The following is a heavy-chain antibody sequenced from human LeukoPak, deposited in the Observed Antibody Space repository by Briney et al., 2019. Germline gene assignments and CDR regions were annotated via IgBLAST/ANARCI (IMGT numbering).Heavy chain of an antibody. CDR2: IYYSGGT. CDR1: GGSMSGYY. D-gene: IGHD5-18*01. J-gene: IGHJ4*02. Sequence: SETLSLTCTVSGGSMSGYYWSWIRQPPGKGLEWIGYIYYSGGTTYNPSLKSRVTMSVDSSKNHFSLKLSSVTAADTAVYYCARDRDSYGSLDYWGQGTLVAVAS. CDR3: ARDRDSYGSLDY. V-gene: IGHV4-59*01.